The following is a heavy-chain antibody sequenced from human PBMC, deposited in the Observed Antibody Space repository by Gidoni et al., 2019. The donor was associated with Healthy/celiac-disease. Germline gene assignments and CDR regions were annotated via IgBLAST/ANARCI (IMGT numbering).Heavy chain of an antibody. J-gene: IGHJ4*02. CDR3: AREGYYYGSGSYLDY. CDR1: TFSSYS. CDR2: ISSSSSYI. V-gene: IGHV3-21*01. Sequence: TFSSYSMNWVRQAPGKGLEWVSSISSSSSYIYYADSVKGRFTISRDNAKNSLYLQMNSLRAEDTAVYYCAREGYYYGSGSYLDYWGQGTLVTVSS. D-gene: IGHD3-10*01.